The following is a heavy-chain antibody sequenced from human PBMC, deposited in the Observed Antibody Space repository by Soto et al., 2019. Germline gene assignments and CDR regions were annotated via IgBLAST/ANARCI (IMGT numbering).Heavy chain of an antibody. CDR3: AAEGGGYNSNFDL. CDR2: IVVGSGNT. CDR1: GFTFTSSA. J-gene: IGHJ2*01. D-gene: IGHD5-12*01. Sequence: SVKVSCKTSGFTFTSSAVRLVRQDSGQRLEWIGWIVVGSGNTNYAQKFQERVTITRDMSTSTAYMELSSLRSEDTAVYYCAAEGGGYNSNFDLWGRGTLVTVSS. V-gene: IGHV1-58*01.